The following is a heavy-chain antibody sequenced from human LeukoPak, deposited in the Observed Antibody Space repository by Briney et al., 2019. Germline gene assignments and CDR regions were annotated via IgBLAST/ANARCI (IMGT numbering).Heavy chain of an antibody. V-gene: IGHV3-30-3*01. D-gene: IGHD6-13*01. CDR3: AKAPPYSSSWVWSAFDI. CDR1: GFTFSSYA. Sequence: GRSLRLSCAASGFTFSSYAMHWVRQAPGKGLEWVAVISYDGSNKYYADSVKGRFTISRDNSKNTLYLQMNSLRAEDTAVYYCAKAPPYSSSWVWSAFDIWGQGTMVTVSS. J-gene: IGHJ3*02. CDR2: ISYDGSNK.